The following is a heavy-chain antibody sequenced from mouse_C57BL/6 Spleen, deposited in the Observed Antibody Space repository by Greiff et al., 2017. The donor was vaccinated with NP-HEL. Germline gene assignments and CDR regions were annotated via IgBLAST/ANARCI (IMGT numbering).Heavy chain of an antibody. CDR2: INPGSGGT. CDR1: GYAFTNYL. J-gene: IGHJ4*01. CDR3: ARIYSLYAMDY. V-gene: IGHV1-54*01. Sequence: QVQLQQSGAELVRPGTSVKVSCKASGYAFTNYLIEWVKQRPGQGLEWIGVINPGSGGTNYNEKFKGKATLTADKSSSTAYMQLSSLTSEDSAVYFCARIYSLYAMDYWGQGTSVTVSS. D-gene: IGHD2-12*01.